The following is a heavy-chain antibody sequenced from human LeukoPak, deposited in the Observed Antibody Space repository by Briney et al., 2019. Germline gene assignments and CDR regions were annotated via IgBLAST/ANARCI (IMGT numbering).Heavy chain of an antibody. J-gene: IGHJ3*02. D-gene: IGHD2-2*02. CDR2: IYYSGST. Sequence: SETLSLTCTVSGGSISSGSYYWSWIRQPPGKGLEWIGYIYYSGSTNYNPSLKSRVTISVDTSKNQFSLKLSSVTAADTAVYYCARGCSSTSCYTGDAFDIWGQGTMVTVSS. CDR3: ARGCSSTSCYTGDAFDI. CDR1: GGSISSGSYY. V-gene: IGHV4-61*01.